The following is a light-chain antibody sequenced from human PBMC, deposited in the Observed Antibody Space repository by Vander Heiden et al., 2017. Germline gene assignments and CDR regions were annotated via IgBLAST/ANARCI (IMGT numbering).Light chain of an antibody. J-gene: IGLJ2*01. CDR2: DVS. Sequence: QSARTQPASVSVSPGQSITISYTGTSSDVGAYNYVSWYQQLPGKVPKPIIYDVSYRPSGVSNRFSGSKSGNTASLTISGLQAEDEADYYCCSYTSSNTLVFGGGTKLTVL. V-gene: IGLV2-14*03. CDR3: CSYTSSNTLV. CDR1: SSDVGAYNY.